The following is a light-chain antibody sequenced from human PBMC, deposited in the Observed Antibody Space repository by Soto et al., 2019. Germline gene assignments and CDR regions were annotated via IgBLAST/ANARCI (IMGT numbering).Light chain of an antibody. V-gene: IGKV3-20*01. CDR1: QTVSSNF. Sequence: EIVLTPSPGTLSLSPVDRATLSCSASQTVSSNFLAWYQQRPAQAPRLLIHGASTRATGITDRFSGSVSGTDFTLIISGLEPEDFAVYYCQQYGTSPATFGQGTKVDIK. CDR2: GAS. CDR3: QQYGTSPAT. J-gene: IGKJ1*01.